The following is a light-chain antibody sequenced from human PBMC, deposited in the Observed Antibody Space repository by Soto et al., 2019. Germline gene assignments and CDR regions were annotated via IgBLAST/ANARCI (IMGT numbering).Light chain of an antibody. CDR1: QSVSSL. J-gene: IGKJ3*01. CDR2: DAS. Sequence: EIVLTQSPATLSLSPGERATLYCRASQSVSSLLAWYQQKPGQAPRLLIYDASNRATGIPARFSGSGSGTDFTLTISSLEPEDFAVYYCQHRFNWPFTFGPGTKVDI. V-gene: IGKV3-11*01. CDR3: QHRFNWPFT.